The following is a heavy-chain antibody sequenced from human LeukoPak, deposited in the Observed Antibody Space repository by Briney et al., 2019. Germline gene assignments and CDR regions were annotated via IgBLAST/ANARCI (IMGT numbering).Heavy chain of an antibody. CDR2: IEKDGSNK. CDR3: AKDLEQWPAVPEY. J-gene: IGHJ4*02. V-gene: IGHV3-30*02. Sequence: GGSLRLSCAASGLTFKTYGMHWVRQAPGKGLDWVAFIEKDGSNKYYADSVKGRFTVSRDNSKNRLYLQMNSLRPEETVLYYCAKDLEQWPAVPEYWGQGTLVIVSS. D-gene: IGHD6-19*01. CDR1: GLTFKTYG.